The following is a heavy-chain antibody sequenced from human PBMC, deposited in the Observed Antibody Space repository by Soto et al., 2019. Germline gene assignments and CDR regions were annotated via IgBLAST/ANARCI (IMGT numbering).Heavy chain of an antibody. D-gene: IGHD3-10*02. CDR1: SGSISSSNW. CDR3: ASGVFGELSPLYFDY. V-gene: IGHV4-4*02. Sequence: PSETLSLTCAVSSGSISSSNWWSWVRQPPGKGLEWIGEIYHSGSTNYDPSLKSRVTISVDTSKNQFSLKLSSLTAADTAVYYCASGVFGELSPLYFDYWGQGTLVTVSS. CDR2: IYHSGST. J-gene: IGHJ4*02.